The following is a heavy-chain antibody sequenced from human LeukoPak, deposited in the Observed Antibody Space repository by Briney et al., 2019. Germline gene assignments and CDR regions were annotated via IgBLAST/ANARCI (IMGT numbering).Heavy chain of an antibody. V-gene: IGHV1-69*01. CDR2: IIPIFGTA. D-gene: IGHD2-15*01. Sequence: SVKVSCKASGGTFTSYAISWVRQAPGQGLEWRGGIIPIFGTANYAQKFQGRVTLTADESTSTAYMELSSLRSEDTAVYYCARAGGGSYHYYYYYYMDVWGKGTTVTASS. CDR3: ARAGGGSYHYYYYYYMDV. CDR1: GGTFTSYA. J-gene: IGHJ6*03.